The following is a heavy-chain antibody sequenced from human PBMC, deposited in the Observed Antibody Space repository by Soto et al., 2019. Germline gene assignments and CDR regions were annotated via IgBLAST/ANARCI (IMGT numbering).Heavy chain of an antibody. J-gene: IGHJ5*02. V-gene: IGHV1-18*04. Sequence: ASVKVSCKAPGYPFTTYGLSWVRQAPGQGLEWLGWISAYNGNTNYAQKFQGRVTMTTDTPTSTAYMELRSLRSDDTAVYYCARDREAARPGWFDPWGQGTLVTVSS. CDR2: ISAYNGNT. CDR3: ARDREAARPGWFDP. CDR1: GYPFTTYG. D-gene: IGHD6-6*01.